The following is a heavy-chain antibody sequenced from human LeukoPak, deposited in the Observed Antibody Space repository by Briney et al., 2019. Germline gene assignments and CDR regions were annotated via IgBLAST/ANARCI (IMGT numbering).Heavy chain of an antibody. CDR3: AKDSKEGATMGSSTHLGY. J-gene: IGHJ4*02. V-gene: IGHV3-30*02. D-gene: IGHD5-12*01. Sequence: GGSLRLSCAASGFTFSSYGMHWVRQAPGKGLEWVAFIRYDGSNKYYADSVKGRFTISRDNSKNTLYLQMNSLRAEDTAVYYCAKDSKEGATMGSSTHLGYWGQGTLVTVSS. CDR1: GFTFSSYG. CDR2: IRYDGSNK.